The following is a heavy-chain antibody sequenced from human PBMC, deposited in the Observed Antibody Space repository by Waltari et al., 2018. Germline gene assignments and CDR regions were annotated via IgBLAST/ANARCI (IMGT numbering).Heavy chain of an antibody. V-gene: IGHV1-69*05. Sequence: QVQLVQSGAEVKKPGSSVKVSCKASGGTFSSYAISWVRQAPGQGLEWMGGIIPIFGTANYPTKCQGRVTITTDESTSTAYMGLSSLRSEDTAVYYGARGGRITIFSPPRAYYYYYMDVWGKGTTVTVSS. J-gene: IGHJ6*03. CDR1: GGTFSSYA. D-gene: IGHD3-9*01. CDR2: IIPIFGTA. CDR3: ARGGRITIFSPPRAYYYYYMDV.